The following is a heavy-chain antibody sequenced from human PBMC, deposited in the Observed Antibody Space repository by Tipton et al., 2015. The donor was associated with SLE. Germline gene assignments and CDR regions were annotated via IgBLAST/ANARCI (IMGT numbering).Heavy chain of an antibody. CDR3: TLPPHYYDSSGYSDAFDI. Sequence: SLRLSCTASGFAFGDYAMSWVRQAPGKGLEWVGFIRSKAYGGTTECAASVKGRFTISRDDSKSIAYLQMNSLKTEDTAVYYCTLPPHYYDSSGYSDAFDIWGQGTMVTVSS. CDR1: GFAFGDYA. CDR2: IRSKAYGGTT. D-gene: IGHD3-22*01. V-gene: IGHV3-49*04. J-gene: IGHJ3*02.